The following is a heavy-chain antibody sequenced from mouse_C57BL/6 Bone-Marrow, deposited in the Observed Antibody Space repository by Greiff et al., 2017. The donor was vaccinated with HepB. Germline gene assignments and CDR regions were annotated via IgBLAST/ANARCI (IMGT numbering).Heavy chain of an antibody. D-gene: IGHD1-1*01. CDR2: IDPENGDT. J-gene: IGHJ1*03. V-gene: IGHV14-4*01. Sequence: EVKLMESGAELVRPGASVKLSCTASGFNIKDDYMHWVKQRPEQGLEWIGWIDPENGDTEYASKFQGKATITADTSSNTAYLQLSSLTSEDTAVYYCTDYGSSYGYFDVWGTGTTVTVSS. CDR1: GFNIKDDY. CDR3: TDYGSSYGYFDV.